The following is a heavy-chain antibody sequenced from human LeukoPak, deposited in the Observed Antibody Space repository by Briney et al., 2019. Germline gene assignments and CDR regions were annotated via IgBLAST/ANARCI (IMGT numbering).Heavy chain of an antibody. CDR3: ARDGAYCGGDCYSERPGAWFDP. Sequence: GASVKVSCKASGYTFTGYYMHWVRQAPGQGLEWMGWINPNSGGTNYAQKFQGRVTMTRDTSISTAYMELSRLRSDDTAVYYCARDGAYCGGDCYSERPGAWFDPWGQGTLVTVSS. V-gene: IGHV1-2*02. CDR2: INPNSGGT. J-gene: IGHJ5*02. CDR1: GYTFTGYY. D-gene: IGHD2-21*02.